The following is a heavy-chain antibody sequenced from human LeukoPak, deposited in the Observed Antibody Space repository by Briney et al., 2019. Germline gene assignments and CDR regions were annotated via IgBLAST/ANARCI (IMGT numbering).Heavy chain of an antibody. Sequence: GASVKVSCKASGYTFTSHDINWVRQATGQGLEWMGWMNPNSGNTGYAQKFQGRVTMTRNTSISTAYMELSSLRSEDTAVYYCARGPVYCSSTSCYTGFDYWGQGTLVTVSS. CDR2: MNPNSGNT. CDR1: GYTFTSHD. V-gene: IGHV1-8*01. D-gene: IGHD2-2*02. CDR3: ARGPVYCSSTSCYTGFDY. J-gene: IGHJ4*02.